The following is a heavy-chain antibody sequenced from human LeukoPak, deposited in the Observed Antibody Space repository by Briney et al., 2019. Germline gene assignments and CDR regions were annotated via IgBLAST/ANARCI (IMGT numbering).Heavy chain of an antibody. Sequence: GASLKISCQTSGFTFTNYWIGWVRQMPGKGLEWMGVIYPGDSDTKYSPSFRGQVTMSADKSTSTAYLQWGSLKASDTAMYFCARGDASMATGFNYWGQGTLVTVSS. CDR1: GFTFTNYW. CDR2: IYPGDSDT. CDR3: ARGDASMATGFNY. V-gene: IGHV5-51*01. J-gene: IGHJ4*01. D-gene: IGHD6-6*01.